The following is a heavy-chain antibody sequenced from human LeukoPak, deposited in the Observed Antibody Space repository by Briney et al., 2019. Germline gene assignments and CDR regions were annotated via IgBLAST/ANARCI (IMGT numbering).Heavy chain of an antibody. CDR3: ARKGGIAVAGKFDY. CDR2: ISSSSSTI. CDR1: GFTFSSYS. V-gene: IGHV3-48*04. Sequence: GGSLRLSCAASGFTFSSYSMNWVRQAPGKGLEWVSYISSSSSTIYYADSVKGRFTIFRDNAKNSLYLQMNSLRAEDTAVYYCARKGGIAVAGKFDYWGQGALVTVSS. J-gene: IGHJ4*02. D-gene: IGHD6-19*01.